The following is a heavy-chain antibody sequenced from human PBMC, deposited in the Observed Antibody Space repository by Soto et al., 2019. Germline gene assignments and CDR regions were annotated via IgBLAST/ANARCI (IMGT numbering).Heavy chain of an antibody. CDR2: IIPIFGTA. J-gene: IGHJ5*02. CDR1: GGTFSIYA. D-gene: IGHD6-19*01. V-gene: IGHV1-69*13. Sequence: SVKVSCTASGGTFSIYAISWVRQAPGQGLEWMGGIIPIFGTANYAQKFQGRVTITADESTSTAYMELSSLRSEDTAVYYCARDGYSSGWYNWFDPWGQGTLVTVSS. CDR3: ARDGYSSGWYNWFDP.